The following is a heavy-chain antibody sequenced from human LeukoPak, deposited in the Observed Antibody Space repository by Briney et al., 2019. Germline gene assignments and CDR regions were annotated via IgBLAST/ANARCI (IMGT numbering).Heavy chain of an antibody. CDR2: IYHSGST. J-gene: IGHJ5*02. V-gene: IGHV4-30-2*01. CDR1: GGSISSGGYS. Sequence: SETLSLTCAVSGGSISSGGYSWSWIRQPPGKGLEWIGYIYHSGSTNYNPSLKSRVTISPDTSKNQFSLKLTSVTAADTAVYYCARDAPRTWFDPWGQGTLVTVSS. CDR3: ARDAPRTWFDP.